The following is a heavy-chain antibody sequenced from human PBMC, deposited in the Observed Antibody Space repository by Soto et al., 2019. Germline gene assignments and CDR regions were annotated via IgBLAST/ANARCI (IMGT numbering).Heavy chain of an antibody. J-gene: IGHJ6*02. CDR2: ISTYNGNI. CDR3: ARSPLTYYAFYLISGDSYGMDV. CDR1: GYTFTSYG. D-gene: IGHD3-3*01. V-gene: IGHV1-18*01. Sequence: ASVKVSCKASGYTFTSYGITWVRQAPGQGLEWMGWISTYNGNINYAQKLQGRVTMTTDTSTSTAYMELRSLRSDDTAVYYCARSPLTYYAFYLISGDSYGMDVWGQGTTVTVSS.